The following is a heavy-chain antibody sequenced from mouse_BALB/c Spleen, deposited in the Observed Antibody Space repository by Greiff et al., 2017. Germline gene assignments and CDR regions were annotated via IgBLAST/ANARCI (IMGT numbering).Heavy chain of an antibody. D-gene: IGHD1-1*01. Sequence: VQLQQSGAELVRPGSSVKISCKASGYAFSCYWMNWVKQRPGQGLEWIGQIYPGDGDTNYNGKFKGKATLTADKSSSTAYMQLSSLTSEDSAVYFCAKDNGSSYVRYFDYWGQGTTLTVSS. CDR3: AKDNGSSYVRYFDY. CDR2: IYPGDGDT. V-gene: IGHV1-80*01. J-gene: IGHJ2*01. CDR1: GYAFSCYW.